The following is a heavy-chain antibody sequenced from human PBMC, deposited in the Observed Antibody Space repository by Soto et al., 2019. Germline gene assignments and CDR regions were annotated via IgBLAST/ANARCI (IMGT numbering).Heavy chain of an antibody. V-gene: IGHV3-23*01. Sequence: EVQLLECGGDLVQPGGSLRLSCAASGFIFSSYGMSWVRQAPGKGLEWVSAMTGSGGVTYYADSVMGRFTISRDNSKNTLYLQMNSLRADDTAVYYCAKRGGTSGYYPWDYWGQGIIVTVSS. CDR1: GFIFSSYG. CDR3: AKRGGTSGYYPWDY. D-gene: IGHD3-22*01. CDR2: MTGSGGVT. J-gene: IGHJ4*02.